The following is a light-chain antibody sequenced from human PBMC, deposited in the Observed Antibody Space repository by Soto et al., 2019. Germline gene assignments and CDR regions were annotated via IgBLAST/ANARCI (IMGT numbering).Light chain of an antibody. J-gene: IGLJ1*01. V-gene: IGLV1-40*01. CDR1: RSHHGAGYD. CDR2: GES. Sequence: GLTQPPSVSGSPGQSGPVAWNWMRSHHGAGYDVNWCQQLPETAPKLLIFGESNRPSGVPDRFSGYKSGTSASLVITGLQADDEADYYCQSNDNGLSGSDVFGTGTKVTVL. CDR3: QSNDNGLSGSDV.